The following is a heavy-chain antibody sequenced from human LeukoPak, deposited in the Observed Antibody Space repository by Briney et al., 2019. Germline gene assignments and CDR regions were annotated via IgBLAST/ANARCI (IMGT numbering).Heavy chain of an antibody. CDR3: AKDQSLWFGELQN. CDR1: GFTFSSYA. V-gene: IGHV3-23*01. D-gene: IGHD3-10*01. CDR2: IHGSGGST. Sequence: GGSLRLSCAASGFTFSSYAMSWVRQAPGKGLEWVSGIHGSGGSTYYADSVKGRFTISRDNSKNTVYLEMNSLRAEDTALYYCAKDQSLWFGELQNWGQGTLVTVSS. J-gene: IGHJ4*02.